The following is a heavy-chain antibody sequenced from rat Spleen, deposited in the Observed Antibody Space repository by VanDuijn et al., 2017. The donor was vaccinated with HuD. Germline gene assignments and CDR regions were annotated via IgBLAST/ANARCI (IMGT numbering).Heavy chain of an antibody. Sequence: EVQLVESGGGLVQPGRSLKLSCAASGFTFSNYDMAWVRQAPTKGLEWVASISTGGGNTYYRDSVKGRFTISRDNAKSTLYLQMDSLRSEDTATYYCAREAPLRVYLYYFDYWGQGVMVTVSS. CDR1: GFTFSNYD. CDR3: AREAPLRVYLYYFDY. D-gene: IGHD1-9*01. CDR2: ISTGGGNT. J-gene: IGHJ2*01. V-gene: IGHV5S23*01.